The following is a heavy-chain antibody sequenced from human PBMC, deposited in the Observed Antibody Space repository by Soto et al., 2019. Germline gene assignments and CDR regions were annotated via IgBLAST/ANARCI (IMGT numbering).Heavy chain of an antibody. D-gene: IGHD1-1*01. CDR3: VRGDNWNDEASDY. J-gene: IGHJ4*02. CDR2: IWSDGNNR. V-gene: IGHV3-33*01. CDR1: GFMFSNHG. Sequence: GASLRLSCAPSGFMFSNHGMHWVRQAPGKGLEWVAVIWSDGNNRYYADSVKGRFTISRDNSKNTLYLQMNSLRAEDTAVYYCVRGDNWNDEASDYWGQGT.